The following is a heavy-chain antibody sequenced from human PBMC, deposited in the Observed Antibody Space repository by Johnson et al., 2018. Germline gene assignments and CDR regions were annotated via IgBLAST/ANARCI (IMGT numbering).Heavy chain of an antibody. CDR1: GFTFSSYG. V-gene: IGHV3-30*18. CDR3: AKAPAYGDYDPAEYFQH. J-gene: IGHJ1*01. Sequence: QVQLVQSGGGVVQPGRSLRLSCAASGFTFSSYGMHWVRQAPGKGLEWVAVISYDGSNKYYADSVKGRLTISRDNSKNTLYLQMNSLRAEDTAVYYCAKAPAYGDYDPAEYFQHWGQGTLVTVSS. CDR2: ISYDGSNK. D-gene: IGHD4-17*01.